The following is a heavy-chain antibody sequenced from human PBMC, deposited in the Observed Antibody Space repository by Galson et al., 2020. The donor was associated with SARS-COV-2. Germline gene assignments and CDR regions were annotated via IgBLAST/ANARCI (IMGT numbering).Heavy chain of an antibody. Sequence: ASVKVSCKASGYSFTAYFMHWVRQAPGQRLEWMGYINPNSGSRTYAQTFQGRVTMTRDTSNSTVYMELYSLRSDDTAVYYCARGEIQLWYSTHYWGQGTLVSVSS. V-gene: IGHV1-2*02. J-gene: IGHJ4*02. CDR3: ARGEIQLWYSTHY. CDR1: GYSFTAYF. CDR2: INPNSGSR. D-gene: IGHD5-18*01.